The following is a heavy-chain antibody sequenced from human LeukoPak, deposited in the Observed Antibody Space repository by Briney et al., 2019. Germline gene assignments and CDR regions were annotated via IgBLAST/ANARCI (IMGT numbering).Heavy chain of an antibody. Sequence: GGSLRLSCAASGFTFSSYAMSWVRQAPGKGLEWGSSLSGSGGSPNYANSVKGRFTISRDNSKNTLYLQMNSLRAEDTAVYYCANALGGGNTWYYFDCWGQGTLVTVSS. V-gene: IGHV3-23*01. J-gene: IGHJ4*02. D-gene: IGHD6-13*01. CDR1: GFTFSSYA. CDR3: ANALGGGNTWYYFDC. CDR2: LSGSGGSP.